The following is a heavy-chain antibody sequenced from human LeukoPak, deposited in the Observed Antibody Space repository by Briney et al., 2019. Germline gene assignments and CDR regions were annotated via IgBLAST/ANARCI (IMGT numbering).Heavy chain of an antibody. V-gene: IGHV3-23*01. CDR3: AKDGSGSLDY. CDR1: GFSFSSYA. CDR2: LSGSGGTT. Sequence: PGGSLRLSCVASGFSFSSYAMIWVRQAPGKRLEWVSALSGSGGTTYYADSVKGRFTISRDNSRNTLYLQMNSLRAEDTAVYYCAKDGSGSLDYWGQGTLVTVSS. D-gene: IGHD3-10*01. J-gene: IGHJ4*02.